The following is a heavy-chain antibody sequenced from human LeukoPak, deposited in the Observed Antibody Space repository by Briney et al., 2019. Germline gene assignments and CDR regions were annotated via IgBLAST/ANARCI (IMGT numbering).Heavy chain of an antibody. V-gene: IGHV4-39*07. Sequence: SETLSLTCTVSGGSISSSSYYWGWIRQPPGKGLEWIGSIYYSGSTNYNPSLKSRVTISVDTSKNQFSLKLSSVTAADTAVYYCARGRGDILTGYPYRYYFDYWGQGTLVTVSS. CDR1: GGSISSSSYY. J-gene: IGHJ4*02. D-gene: IGHD3-9*01. CDR2: IYYSGST. CDR3: ARGRGDILTGYPYRYYFDY.